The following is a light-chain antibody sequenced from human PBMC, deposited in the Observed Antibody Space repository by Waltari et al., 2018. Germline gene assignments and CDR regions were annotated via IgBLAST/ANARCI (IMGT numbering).Light chain of an antibody. CDR3: MQGTHWPYT. Sequence: DVVLTQSPPSLPVTLGQPASISCSSSQNLLYSAGNNYLNWFQKRPGQSPRRLIYTVSNRDTGVPDRFSGSESGTEFTLKINRVEAEDVGVYYCMQGTHWPYTFGQGTRLEI. CDR1: QNLLYSAGNNY. V-gene: IGKV2-30*01. J-gene: IGKJ2*01. CDR2: TVS.